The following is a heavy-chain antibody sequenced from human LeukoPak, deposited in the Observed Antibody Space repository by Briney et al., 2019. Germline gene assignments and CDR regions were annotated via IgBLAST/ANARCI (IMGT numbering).Heavy chain of an antibody. V-gene: IGHV4-61*02. D-gene: IGHD5-24*01. CDR1: GGSMSSGTYY. Sequence: SETLSLTCTASGGSMSSGTYYWSWIRQPAGKGLDSIGRIYTSGSTNYNSSLNSRVTTSVDTSKNQFSLRLNSVTAEDTAVYYCARGRDGYNFLNRGEYYYFDYWGQGTLVTVSS. CDR2: IYTSGST. CDR3: ARGRDGYNFLNRGEYYYFDY. J-gene: IGHJ4*02.